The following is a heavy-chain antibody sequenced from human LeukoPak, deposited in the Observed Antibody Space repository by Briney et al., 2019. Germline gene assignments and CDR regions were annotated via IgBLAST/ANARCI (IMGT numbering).Heavy chain of an antibody. CDR2: IYYSGTT. V-gene: IGHV4-59*01. J-gene: IGHJ4*02. Sequence: SETLSLTCTVSGVTISSYYWLWLPQPPGKGREWIGYIYYSGTTNSNPSLQSVVTISVATSKNQFSLKLSSVTAAATALYYCARDRASAGGSDYWGQGTLVTVSS. D-gene: IGHD2-15*01. CDR1: GVTISSYY. CDR3: ARDRASAGGSDY.